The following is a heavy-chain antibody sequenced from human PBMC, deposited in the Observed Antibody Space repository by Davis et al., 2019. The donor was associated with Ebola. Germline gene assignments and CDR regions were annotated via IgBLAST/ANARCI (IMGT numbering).Heavy chain of an antibody. J-gene: IGHJ6*02. Sequence: SETLSLTCAVYGGSFSGYYWSWIRQPPGKGLEWIGEINHSGSTNYNPSLKSRVTISVDTSKNQFSLKLSSVTAADTAVYYCARTYYYGSGSLGMDVWGQGTTVTVSS. CDR1: GGSFSGYY. D-gene: IGHD3-10*01. V-gene: IGHV4-34*09. CDR3: ARTYYYGSGSLGMDV. CDR2: INHSGST.